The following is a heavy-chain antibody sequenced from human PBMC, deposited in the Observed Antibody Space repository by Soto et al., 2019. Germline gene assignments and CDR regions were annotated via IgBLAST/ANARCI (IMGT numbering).Heavy chain of an antibody. D-gene: IGHD2-8*01. CDR2: ISKGGSI. J-gene: IGHJ4*02. Sequence: PGGSLRLSCAASGFTLSSYAIHWVRQAPGKGLEWVTVISKGGSIGYADSVKGRFTISRDNAKNSLYLQMNSLRAGDTALYYCAKAKLPYCTNGVCFDFDYWGQGTLVTVSS. CDR1: GFTLSSYA. CDR3: AKAKLPYCTNGVCFDFDY. V-gene: IGHV3-9*01.